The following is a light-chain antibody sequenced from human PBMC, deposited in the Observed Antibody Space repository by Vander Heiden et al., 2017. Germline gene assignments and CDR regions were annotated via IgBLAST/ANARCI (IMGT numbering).Light chain of an antibody. CDR3: STYDSNLSGVV. J-gene: IGLJ3*02. CDR1: SSNIGNNY. V-gene: IGLV1-51*01. Sequence: QSVLTQPPSVSAAPGQTVTISCSGSSSNIGNNYVSWYQQFKGTTPKLLISDNNKRPSGIPDRFSGSKSGTSATLGITGLQTGDEAVYYCSTYDSNLSGVVFGGGTKVNVL. CDR2: DNN.